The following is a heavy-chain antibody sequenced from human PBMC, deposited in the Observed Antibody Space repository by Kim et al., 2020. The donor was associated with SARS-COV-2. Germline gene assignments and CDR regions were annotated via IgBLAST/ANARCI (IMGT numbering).Heavy chain of an antibody. CDR3: ARIEAGDKGKYFLH. CDR2: INPSGGST. CDR1: GYTFASYY. D-gene: IGHD2-21*01. Sequence: ASVKVSCKASGYTFASYYLHWVRQAPGQGLEWMGIINPSGGSTKYTQKFQGRVTMTRDMSTSTVYMELSSLRSDDTAVYYCARIEAGDKGKYFLHWGQGT. V-gene: IGHV1-46*01. J-gene: IGHJ1*01.